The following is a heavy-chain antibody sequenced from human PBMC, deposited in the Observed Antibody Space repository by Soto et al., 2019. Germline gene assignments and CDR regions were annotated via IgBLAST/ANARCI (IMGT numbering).Heavy chain of an antibody. D-gene: IGHD3-22*01. CDR1: GDTFSSYA. V-gene: IGHV1-69*01. J-gene: IGHJ4*02. CDR2: IIPMFGTA. CDR3: ARVGPAHYYDSSGYYSPLDY. Sequence: QVQLVQSGAEVKKPGSSVKVSCKASGDTFSSYAINWVRQAPGQGREWMGGIIPMFGTANYAQKFKGRVTITAGESQSTVYMELSSLRSEDTAVYYCARVGPAHYYDSSGYYSPLDYWGQGTLVTVSS.